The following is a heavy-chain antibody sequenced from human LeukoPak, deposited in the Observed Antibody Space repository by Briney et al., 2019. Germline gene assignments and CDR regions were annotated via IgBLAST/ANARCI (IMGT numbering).Heavy chain of an antibody. V-gene: IGHV3-30*02. Sequence: GGSLRLSCAASGFTFSSYDIHWVRQAPGKGLEWVAFIRYDGSNKKYADSVRGRFTISRDNSKNTLYLQMNSLRAEDTAVYFCAKGSKAVLFTRDHYTDVWGKGTTVTISS. D-gene: IGHD6-19*01. CDR3: AKGSKAVLFTRDHYTDV. CDR1: GFTFSSYD. CDR2: IRYDGSNK. J-gene: IGHJ6*03.